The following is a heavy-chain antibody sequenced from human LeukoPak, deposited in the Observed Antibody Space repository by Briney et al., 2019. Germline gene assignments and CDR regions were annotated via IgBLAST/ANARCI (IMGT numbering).Heavy chain of an antibody. CDR2: IRGKPNSYAT. CDR1: GFTFTGSA. Sequence: GGSLRLSCAASGFTFTGSAMHWVRQASGKGLEWVGRIRGKPNSYATTYAASVRGRFTFSRDDSTNTAYLQMNSLRTEDTAVYYCATPTPGGGGNSDPFDVWGRGTMVTVSS. V-gene: IGHV3-73*01. D-gene: IGHD4-23*01. CDR3: ATPTPGGGGNSDPFDV. J-gene: IGHJ3*01.